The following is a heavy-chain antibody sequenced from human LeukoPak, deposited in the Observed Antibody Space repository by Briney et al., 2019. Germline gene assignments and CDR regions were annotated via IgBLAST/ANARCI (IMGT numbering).Heavy chain of an antibody. D-gene: IGHD3-22*01. CDR1: GGSFRGYY. Sequence: SETLSHTCAVYGGSFRGYYWSWIRQPPGKGLEWIGYIYHSGSTYYNPSLKSRATISVDRSKNQFSLKLSSVTAADTAVYYCARGEYYYDSTGYYYGVPCFDYWGQGTLVTVSS. CDR3: ARGEYYYDSTGYYYGVPCFDY. J-gene: IGHJ4*02. CDR2: IYHSGST. V-gene: IGHV4-34*01.